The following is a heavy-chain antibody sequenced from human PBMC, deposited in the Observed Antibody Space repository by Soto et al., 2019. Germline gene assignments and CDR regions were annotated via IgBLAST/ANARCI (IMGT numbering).Heavy chain of an antibody. Sequence: PSETLSLTCTVSGGSISSSSYYWGWIRQPPGKGLEWIGSIYYSGNTYYNPSLKSRVTISVDTAKNQFSLKLSSVTAADTAVYYCARQYYFGSGNYYNRPFDFWGQGTLVTVSS. CDR3: ARQYYFGSGNYYNRPFDF. J-gene: IGHJ4*02. CDR1: GGSISSSSYY. D-gene: IGHD3-10*01. CDR2: IYYSGNT. V-gene: IGHV4-39*01.